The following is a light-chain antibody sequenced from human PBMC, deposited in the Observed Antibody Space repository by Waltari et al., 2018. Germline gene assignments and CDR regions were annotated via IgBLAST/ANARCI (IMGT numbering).Light chain of an antibody. J-gene: IGKJ2*01. V-gene: IGKV3-15*01. Sequence: EIVMTQSPATLSVSPGERATLSCRASQSVSSKLAWYQQKLGQAPRLLIYGASTRATGSPARFSGSGSGTEFTLTISSLQSEDFALYYCQQYNNWPPFTFGQGTKLEIK. CDR3: QQYNNWPPFT. CDR1: QSVSSK. CDR2: GAS.